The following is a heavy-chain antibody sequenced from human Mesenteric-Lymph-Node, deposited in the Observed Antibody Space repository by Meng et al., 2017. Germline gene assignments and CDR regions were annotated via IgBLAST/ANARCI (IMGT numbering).Heavy chain of an antibody. CDR3: ARESSGYYPQFDY. CDR1: GFTVSSNY. CDR2: IYSGGST. J-gene: IGHJ4*02. Sequence: GGSLRLSCAASGFTVSSNYMSWVRQAPGKGLEWVSVIYSGGSTYYADSVKGRFTISRDNSKNTLYLQMNSLRAEDTAVYYCARESSGYYPQFDYWGQGTRVTVSS. D-gene: IGHD3-22*01. V-gene: IGHV3-66*02.